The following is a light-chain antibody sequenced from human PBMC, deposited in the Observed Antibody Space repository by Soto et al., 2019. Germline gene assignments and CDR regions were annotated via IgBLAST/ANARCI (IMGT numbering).Light chain of an antibody. CDR1: QSVSSNY. V-gene: IGKV3-20*01. Sequence: EIVLTQSPGTLSLSPGERATLSCRASQSVSSNYLVWYQQKPGQAPRPLIYGASIRATGIPDRFNGSGSGTDFTLTISRLEPEDFAVYYCQQYAGSSYTFGQGTKLEIK. J-gene: IGKJ2*01. CDR3: QQYAGSSYT. CDR2: GAS.